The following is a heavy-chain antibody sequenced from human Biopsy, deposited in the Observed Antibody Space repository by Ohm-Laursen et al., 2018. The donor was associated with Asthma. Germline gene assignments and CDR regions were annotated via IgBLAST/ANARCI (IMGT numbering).Heavy chain of an antibody. CDR3: ARVDGVVEPATRMGGMDV. CDR2: TYSGGST. CDR1: GFTVTTNS. J-gene: IGHJ6*02. Sequence: SLRLSCSASGFTVTTNSISWVRQAPGKGLEWVSVTYSGGSTYYADSVKGRFTISRDNSKNTLDLQMNSLSAEDSAVYYCARVDGVVEPATRMGGMDVWGQGTTVTVSS. V-gene: IGHV3-66*02. D-gene: IGHD2-15*01.